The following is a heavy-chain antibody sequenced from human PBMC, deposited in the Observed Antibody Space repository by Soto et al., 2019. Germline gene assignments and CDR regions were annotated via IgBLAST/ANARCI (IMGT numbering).Heavy chain of an antibody. V-gene: IGHV4-31*03. CDR1: GGSIRTSSYY. Sequence: SETLSLTCTVSGGSIRTSSYYWGWIRQHPGNGLEWIGYIFYSGSTYYNPSLKSRVTISVDTSKNQFSLKLSSVTAADTAVYYCARTPRLFSTYYYYYMDVWGKGATVTVSS. J-gene: IGHJ6*03. CDR3: ARTPRLFSTYYYYYMDV. CDR2: IFYSGST. D-gene: IGHD3-22*01.